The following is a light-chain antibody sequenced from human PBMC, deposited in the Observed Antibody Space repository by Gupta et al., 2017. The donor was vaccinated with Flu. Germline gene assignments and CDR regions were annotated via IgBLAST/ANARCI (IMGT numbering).Light chain of an antibody. CDR2: GAS. J-gene: IGKJ2*01. V-gene: IGKV3-15*01. Sequence: ESATLSCSASQSVSSNLAWYQQKPGQAPRLLIYGASTRATGIPARFSGSGSGTEFTLTISSLQSEDFAVYYCQQYNNWPLYTFGQGTKLEIK. CDR1: QSVSSN. CDR3: QQYNNWPLYT.